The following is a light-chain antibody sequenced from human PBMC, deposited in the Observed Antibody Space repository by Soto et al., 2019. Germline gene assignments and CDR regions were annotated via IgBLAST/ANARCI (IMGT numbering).Light chain of an antibody. Sequence: QSVLTQPPSASGTPGQRVTISCSGSSSNIGSNYVYWYQQLPGTAPTLLIYRNNQRPSGVPDRFSGSKSGTSASLAISGLRSEDEAEYYGAAWDDSLSGPHVIFGGGTKLTVL. CDR1: SSNIGSNY. CDR2: RNN. V-gene: IGLV1-47*01. CDR3: AAWDDSLSGPHVI. J-gene: IGLJ2*01.